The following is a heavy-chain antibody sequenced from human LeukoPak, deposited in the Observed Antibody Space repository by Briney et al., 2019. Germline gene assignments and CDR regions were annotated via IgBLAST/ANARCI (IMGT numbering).Heavy chain of an antibody. J-gene: IGHJ5*02. D-gene: IGHD4-17*01. CDR1: GFTFISYA. CDR3: AKVNGDYGRNWFDP. CDR2: ISGSGGST. V-gene: IGHV3-23*01. Sequence: GGSLRLSCAASGFTFISYAMSWVRQAPGKGLEWVSAISGSGGSTYYADSVKGRFTISRDNSKNTLYLQMNSLRAEDTAVYYCAKVNGDYGRNWFDPWGQGTLVTVSS.